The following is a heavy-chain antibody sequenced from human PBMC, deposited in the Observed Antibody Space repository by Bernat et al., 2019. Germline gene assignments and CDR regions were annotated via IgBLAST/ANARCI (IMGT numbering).Heavy chain of an antibody. D-gene: IGHD3/OR15-3a*01. CDR2: VQHSGTS. V-gene: IGHV4-34*01. CDR3: ARRPQGVPPDF. CDR1: GESFSGFY. Sequence: QVQLDQWGAGLLKPSETLSLTCAVYGESFSGFYWTWIRQSPGKGPEWIGEVQHSGTSTYNLSLESRVTISADASNNQFSLKLTSVTGADTAIYYCARRPQGVPPDFWGQGTRVTVSS. J-gene: IGHJ4*02.